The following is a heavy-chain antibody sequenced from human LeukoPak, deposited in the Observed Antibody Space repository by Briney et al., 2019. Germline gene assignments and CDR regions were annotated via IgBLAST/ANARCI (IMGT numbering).Heavy chain of an antibody. CDR2: MFHSGSV. CDR3: VRDPPAAAGDY. CDR1: GDSISNSNW. D-gene: IGHD6-13*01. Sequence: PSETLSLTCAVSGDSISNSNWWSWVRQPPGKGLEWIGSMFHSGSVYYNPSLKSRVTISIDTSKNQFSLKVNSVTAADTAVYYCVRDPPAAAGDYWGQGTLVTVSS. V-gene: IGHV4-4*02. J-gene: IGHJ4*02.